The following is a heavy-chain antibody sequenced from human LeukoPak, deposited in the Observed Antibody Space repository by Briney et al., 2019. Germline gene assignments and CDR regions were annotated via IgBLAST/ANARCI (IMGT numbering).Heavy chain of an antibody. CDR1: GYTFTDYY. Sequence: ASVKVSCKASGYTFTDYYIHWVRQAPGQGLEWVGWINPKSGATNYAQKFKGRVTMTRDTSINTAYMEMPRLRSDDAAVYYCARDGRGQGVNYDYWGQGTLVTVSS. V-gene: IGHV1-2*02. CDR2: INPKSGAT. CDR3: ARDGRGQGVNYDY. D-gene: IGHD3-10*01. J-gene: IGHJ4*02.